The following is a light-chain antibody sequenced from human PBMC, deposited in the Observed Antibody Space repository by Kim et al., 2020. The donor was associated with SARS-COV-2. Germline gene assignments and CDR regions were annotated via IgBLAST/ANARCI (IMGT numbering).Light chain of an antibody. Sequence: VSVSPGQTATLTCSGDNLGDKYICWYQQKSGQSPVLVIYQNYKRPSGIPERFSGSNSGNTATLTISGTQAMDEADYYCQAWDFNRVFGRGTRLTVL. CDR3: QAWDFNRV. CDR1: NLGDKY. J-gene: IGLJ3*02. CDR2: QNY. V-gene: IGLV3-1*01.